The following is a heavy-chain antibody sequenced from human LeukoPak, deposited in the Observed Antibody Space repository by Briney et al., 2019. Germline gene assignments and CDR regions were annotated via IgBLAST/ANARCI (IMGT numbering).Heavy chain of an antibody. CDR1: GLTFSSYW. Sequence: PGGSLRLSCAASGLTFSSYWMHWVRQAPGKGLVWVSRIKSDGSDIIYADSVKGRFTISTDNAKNMLYLEMNSLRGKDTAVYYCTRKSGHYYGMDVWGKGTTVTVSS. D-gene: IGHD1-26*01. CDR2: IKSDGSDI. J-gene: IGHJ6*04. CDR3: TRKSGHYYGMDV. V-gene: IGHV3-74*01.